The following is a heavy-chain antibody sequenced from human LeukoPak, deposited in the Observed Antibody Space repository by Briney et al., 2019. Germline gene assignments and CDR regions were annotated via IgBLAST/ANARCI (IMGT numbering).Heavy chain of an antibody. D-gene: IGHD3-22*01. CDR2: ISSSGSTI. Sequence: GGSLRLSCAASGFTFSSYEMNWVRQAPGKGLEWVSYISSSGSTIYYADSVKGRFTISRDKAKNSLYLQMNSLRAEETAVYYCARVPTYYYDSSGRAGPFGYWGQGTLVTVSS. CDR3: ARVPTYYYDSSGRAGPFGY. CDR1: GFTFSSYE. J-gene: IGHJ4*02. V-gene: IGHV3-48*03.